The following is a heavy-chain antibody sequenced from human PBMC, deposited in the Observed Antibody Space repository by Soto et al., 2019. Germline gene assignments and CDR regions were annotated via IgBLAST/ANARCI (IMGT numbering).Heavy chain of an antibody. J-gene: IGHJ6*02. D-gene: IGHD2-2*01. CDR3: ARYIPGVRYYGMDV. CDR1: GFTFSTYA. V-gene: IGHV3-23*01. Sequence: PGGSLRLSCAASGFTFSTYAMSWVRQAPGKGLEWVSAISGSGDNTYYADPVKGRFTISRDNSKNTVYMQMNSLRAEDTAVYYCARYIPGVRYYGMDVWGQGTTVTVSS. CDR2: ISGSGDNT.